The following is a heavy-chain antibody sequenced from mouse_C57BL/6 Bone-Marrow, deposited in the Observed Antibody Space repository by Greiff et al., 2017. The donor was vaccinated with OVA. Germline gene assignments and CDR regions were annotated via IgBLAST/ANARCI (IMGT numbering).Heavy chain of an antibody. CDR2: IHPNSGST. J-gene: IGHJ4*01. CDR3: ARGYGSPYYYAMDY. Sequence: VQLQQPGAELVKPWASVKLSCKASGYTFTSYWMHWVKQRPGQGLEWIGMIHPNSGSTNYNEKFKSKATLTVDKSSSTAYMQLSSLTSEDSAVYYCARGYGSPYYYAMDYWGQGTSVTVSS. V-gene: IGHV1-64*01. CDR1: GYTFTSYW. D-gene: IGHD2-10*02.